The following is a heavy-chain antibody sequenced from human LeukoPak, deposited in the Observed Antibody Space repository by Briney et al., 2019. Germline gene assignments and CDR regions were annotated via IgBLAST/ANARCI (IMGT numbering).Heavy chain of an antibody. CDR3: ARDTPMAARDAFDI. CDR2: ISAYNGNT. J-gene: IGHJ3*02. V-gene: IGHV1-18*01. Sequence: ASVKVSCKASGYTFTSYDITWVRQAPGQGLEWMGWISAYNGNTNSAQKLQGRVTMTTDASTSTAYMELRSLRSDDTAVYYCARDTPMAARDAFDIWGQGTMVTVSS. D-gene: IGHD5-18*01. CDR1: GYTFTSYD.